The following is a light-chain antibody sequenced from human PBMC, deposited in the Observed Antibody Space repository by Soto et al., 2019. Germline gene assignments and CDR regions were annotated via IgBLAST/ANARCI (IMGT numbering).Light chain of an antibody. CDR2: GAS. V-gene: IGKV3-20*01. CDR3: QQHGSSPLT. J-gene: IGKJ4*01. Sequence: VVFTQAPSTLSLSPGERATLSCRPSQSVSSSYLAWYQQKPGQAPRLLIYGASSRAAGIPDRFSGSGSGTDFTLTISRLEPEDFAVYYCQQHGSSPLTFGGGTKVDIK. CDR1: QSVSSSY.